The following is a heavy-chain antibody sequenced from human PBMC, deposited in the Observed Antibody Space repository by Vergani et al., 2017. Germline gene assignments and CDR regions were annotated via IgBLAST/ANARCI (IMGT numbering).Heavy chain of an antibody. CDR1: GYTFTSYY. Sequence: QVQLVQSGAEVKKPGASVKVSCKASGYTFTSYYMHWVRQAPGQGLEWMGIINPSGGSTSYAQKFQGRVTMTRETSTSTVYMELSSLRSEDTAVYYCARSRVDYYDSSGYSTSDAFDIWGQGTMVTVSS. CDR3: ARSRVDYYDSSGYSTSDAFDI. V-gene: IGHV1-46*01. D-gene: IGHD3-22*01. CDR2: INPSGGST. J-gene: IGHJ3*02.